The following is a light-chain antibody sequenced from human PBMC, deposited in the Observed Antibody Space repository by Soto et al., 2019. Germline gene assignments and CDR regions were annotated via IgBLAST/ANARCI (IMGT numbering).Light chain of an antibody. CDR1: QDIRNH. CDR3: LRDFNFPFT. J-gene: IGKJ2*01. V-gene: IGKV1-6*01. Sequence: AIQMTQSPSSLSASVGDRVTITCRASQDIRNHLAWYQQKPGTAPKVLISAASSLQTGVPSRFSGSGSDTDFTLTISTLQPEDFATYYCLRDFNFPFTFGQGTKLEVK. CDR2: AAS.